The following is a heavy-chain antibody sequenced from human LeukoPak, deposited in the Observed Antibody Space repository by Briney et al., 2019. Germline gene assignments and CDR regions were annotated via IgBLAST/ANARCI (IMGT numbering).Heavy chain of an antibody. J-gene: IGHJ4*02. CDR3: ARAKVLGGGDSSSSDSDY. V-gene: IGHV3-66*01. CDR2: IYSGGST. D-gene: IGHD6-13*01. Sequence: PGGSLRLSCAASGFTVSSNYMSWVRQAPGKGLEWVSVIYSGGSTYYADSVKGRFTISRDNSKNTLYLQMNSLRAEDTAVYYCARAKVLGGGDSSSSDSDYWGQGTLVTVSS. CDR1: GFTVSSNY.